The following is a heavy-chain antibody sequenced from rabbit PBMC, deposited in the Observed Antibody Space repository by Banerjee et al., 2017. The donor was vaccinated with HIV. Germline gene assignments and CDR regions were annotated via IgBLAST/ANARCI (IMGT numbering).Heavy chain of an antibody. Sequence: QEQLEESGGDLVKPGASLTLTCKASGFTLSNYWICWVRQAPGKGLEWIGCIYTGSGSTDYASWAKGRFTISKTSSTTVTLQMTSLTAADTATYFCARYSSGWGYFNLWGQGTLVTVS. CDR1: GFTLSNYW. CDR3: ARYSSGWGYFNL. V-gene: IGHV1S45*01. J-gene: IGHJ4*01. CDR2: IYTGSGST. D-gene: IGHD4-1*01.